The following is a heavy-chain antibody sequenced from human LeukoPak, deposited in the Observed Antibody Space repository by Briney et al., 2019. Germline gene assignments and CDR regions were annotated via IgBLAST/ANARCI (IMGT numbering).Heavy chain of an antibody. CDR2: ISNTKT. J-gene: IGHJ4*02. Sequence: GGSLRLSCATSGFPFETNDMSWVRQAPGKGLEGGATISNTKTFYADSVTGRFTISRDNSKNTVNLQMNRLRVEDTAIYYCAKDWIQFNRVFDCFDSWGQGTLVTVSS. D-gene: IGHD5-18*01. V-gene: IGHV3-23*01. CDR1: GFPFETND. CDR3: AKDWIQFNRVFDCFDS.